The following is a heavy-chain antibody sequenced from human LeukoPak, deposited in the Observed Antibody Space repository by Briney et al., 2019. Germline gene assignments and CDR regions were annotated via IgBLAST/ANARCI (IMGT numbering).Heavy chain of an antibody. CDR3: AREGGSAYYYDSSGYPTAPHAFDI. CDR2: IYYSGST. CDR1: GGSISSYY. V-gene: IGHV4-59*01. D-gene: IGHD3-22*01. J-gene: IGHJ3*02. Sequence: SETLSLTCTVSGGSISSYYWSWIRQPPGKGLEWIGYIYYSGSTNSNPSLKSRVTISVDTSKNQFSLKLSSVTAADTAVYYCAREGGSAYYYDSSGYPTAPHAFDIWSQVTMVTVAT.